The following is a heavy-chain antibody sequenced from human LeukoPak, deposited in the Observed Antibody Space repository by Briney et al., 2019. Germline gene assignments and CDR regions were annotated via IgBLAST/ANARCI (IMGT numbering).Heavy chain of an antibody. D-gene: IGHD3-16*01. J-gene: IGHJ5*02. CDR3: ARDGADP. CDR2: IYYSGSI. Sequence: SETLSLTCTVSGGSVSSGSYYWSWIRQPPGKGLEWIGYIYYSGSINYNPSLKSRVTISVNTSKNQFSLKLSSVTAADTAVYYCARDGADPWGQGTLVTVSS. V-gene: IGHV4-61*01. CDR1: GGSVSSGSYY.